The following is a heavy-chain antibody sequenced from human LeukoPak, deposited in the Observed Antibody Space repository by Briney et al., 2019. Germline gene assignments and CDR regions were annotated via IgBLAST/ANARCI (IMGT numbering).Heavy chain of an antibody. D-gene: IGHD3-9*01. Sequence: PGRSLRLSFVASEFPFSSYGMHWVRPAPGKGLEWVAFIRYGGSNKYYADSVKGRFTISRDNSKNTLYLQMNSLRAEDTAVYYCAKEGRVSYYFDWLFPEEPVSYWGQGTLVTVSS. CDR3: AKEGRVSYYFDWLFPEEPVSY. J-gene: IGHJ4*02. V-gene: IGHV3-30*02. CDR2: IRYGGSNK. CDR1: EFPFSSYG.